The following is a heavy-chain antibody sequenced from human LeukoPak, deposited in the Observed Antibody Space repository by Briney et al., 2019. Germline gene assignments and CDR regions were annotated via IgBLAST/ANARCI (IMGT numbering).Heavy chain of an antibody. CDR3: ARHLRGSSGWYGYYYYMDV. CDR1: GGSISSYY. CDR2: IYYSGST. Sequence: SETLSLTCTVSGGSISSYYWSWIRQPPGKGLEWIGYIYYSGSTNYNPSLKSRVTISVDTSKNQFSLKLSSVTAADTAVYYCARHLRGSSGWYGYYYYMDVWGKGTTVTISS. D-gene: IGHD6-19*01. V-gene: IGHV4-59*08. J-gene: IGHJ6*03.